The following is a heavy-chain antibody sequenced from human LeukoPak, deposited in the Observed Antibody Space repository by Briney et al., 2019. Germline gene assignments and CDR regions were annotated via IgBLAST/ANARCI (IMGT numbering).Heavy chain of an antibody. CDR1: GYTFTSYG. CDR2: ISAYNGNT. Sequence: ASVKVSCKASGYTFTSYGISWVRQAPGQGLEGMGWISAYNGNTNYAQKLQGRVTMTTDTSTSTAYMELRSLRSDDTAVYYCARDHPVKNGAWFGEFWGRGTLVTVSS. CDR3: ARDHPVKNGAWFGEF. J-gene: IGHJ2*01. D-gene: IGHD3-10*01. V-gene: IGHV1-18*01.